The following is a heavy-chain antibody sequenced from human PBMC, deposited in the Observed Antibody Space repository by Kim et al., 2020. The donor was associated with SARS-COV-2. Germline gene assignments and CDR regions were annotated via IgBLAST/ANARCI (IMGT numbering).Heavy chain of an antibody. V-gene: IGHV3-48*02. CDR2: ISSSSSTI. J-gene: IGHJ4*02. CDR3: ATAGQYSSGWYGEYYFDY. Sequence: GGSLRLSCAASGFTFSSYSMNWVRQAPGKGLEWVSYISSSSSTIYYADSVKGRFTISRDNAKNSLYLQMNSLRDEDTAVYYCATAGQYSSGWYGEYYFDYWGQGTLVTVSS. CDR1: GFTFSSYS. D-gene: IGHD6-19*01.